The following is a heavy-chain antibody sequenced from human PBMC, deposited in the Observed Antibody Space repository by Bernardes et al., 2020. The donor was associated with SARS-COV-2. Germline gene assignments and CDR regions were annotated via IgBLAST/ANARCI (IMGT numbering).Heavy chain of an antibody. CDR2: IKQDGSEK. D-gene: IGHD6-19*01. J-gene: IGHJ5*02. CDR1: GFTFSSYW. CDR3: ARSVSSGWLNWFDP. V-gene: IGHV3-7*01. Sequence: GRSLRLSCAASGFTFSSYWMSWVRKAPGKGLEWVANIKQDGSEKYYVDSVKGRFTISRDNAKNSLYLQMNSLRAEDTAVYYCARSVSSGWLNWFDPWGQGTLVTVSS.